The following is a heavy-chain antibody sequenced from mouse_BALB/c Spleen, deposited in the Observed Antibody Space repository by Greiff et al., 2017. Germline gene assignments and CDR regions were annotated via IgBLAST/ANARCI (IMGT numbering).Heavy chain of an antibody. CDR2: INPGSGGT. D-gene: IGHD2-3*01. V-gene: IGHV1-54*01. CDR3: ARRDYDGYLYYCDY. CDR1: GYAFTNYL. Sequence: QVHVKQSGAELVRPGTSVKVSCKASGYAFTNYLIEWVKQRPGQGLEWIGVINPGSGGTNYNEKFKGKATLTADKSSSTAYMQLSSLTSDDSAVYFCARRDYDGYLYYCDYWGQGTTLTVSS. J-gene: IGHJ2*01.